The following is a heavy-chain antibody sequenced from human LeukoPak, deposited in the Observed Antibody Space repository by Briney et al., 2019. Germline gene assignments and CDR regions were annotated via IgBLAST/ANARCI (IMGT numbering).Heavy chain of an antibody. Sequence: GGSLRLSCAASGFTVSSNYMSWVRQAPGKGLEWVAVIWSDGSNKYYADSVKGRFAISRDNSKNTLYLQMNTLRVEDTAVYYCARAPVAASYYFDYWGQGTLVTVSS. CDR1: GFTVSSNY. CDR2: IWSDGSNK. CDR3: ARAPVAASYYFDY. D-gene: IGHD6-19*01. V-gene: IGHV3-33*04. J-gene: IGHJ4*02.